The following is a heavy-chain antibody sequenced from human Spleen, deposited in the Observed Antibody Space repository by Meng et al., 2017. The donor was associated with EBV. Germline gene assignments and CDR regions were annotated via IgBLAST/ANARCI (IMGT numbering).Heavy chain of an antibody. CDR3: ASGLYYSSGNYYGGWFDP. Sequence: QVQLQQSGPGLVRPSGTPSLTCTVSGGSVSSGGYYWSWIRQPPGKGLEWIGHVYYTGSSNYTPSLKSRVTMSVDTSKNQFSLKLSSVTAADTAIYYCASGLYYSSGNYYGGWFDPWGQGILVTVSS. CDR1: GGSVSSGGYY. D-gene: IGHD3-10*01. CDR2: VYYTGSS. J-gene: IGHJ5*02. V-gene: IGHV4-61*08.